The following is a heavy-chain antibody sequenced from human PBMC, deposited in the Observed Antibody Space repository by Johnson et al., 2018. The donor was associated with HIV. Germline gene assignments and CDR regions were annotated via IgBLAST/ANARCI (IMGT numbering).Heavy chain of an antibody. Sequence: QMLLVESGGGVVQPGRSLRLSCAASGFTFDDYGMSWVRQVPGKGLEWVAVISYDGSNKYYADSVKGRFTISRDNSKNTLYLQMNSLRAEDTAVYYCARGPGLFSRPEQFAFDIWGQGTMVTVSS. V-gene: IGHV3-30*03. D-gene: IGHD2-2*01. J-gene: IGHJ3*02. CDR2: ISYDGSNK. CDR3: ARGPGLFSRPEQFAFDI. CDR1: GFTFDDYG.